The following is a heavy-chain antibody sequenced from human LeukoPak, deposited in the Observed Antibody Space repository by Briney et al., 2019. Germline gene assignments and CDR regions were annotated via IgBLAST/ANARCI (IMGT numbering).Heavy chain of an antibody. Sequence: GGSLRLSCAASGFTFNTYAMSWVRQAPGKGLEWVSAISGSGDSTYYADSVKGRFTISRDNSKNTLYLQMNSLRAEDTAVYYCAKDIAVAAPESFDYWGQGTLVTVSS. J-gene: IGHJ4*02. D-gene: IGHD6-19*01. CDR3: AKDIAVAAPESFDY. CDR2: ISGSGDST. V-gene: IGHV3-23*01. CDR1: GFTFNTYA.